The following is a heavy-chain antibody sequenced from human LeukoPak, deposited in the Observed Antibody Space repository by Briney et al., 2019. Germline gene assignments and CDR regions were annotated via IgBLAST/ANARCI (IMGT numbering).Heavy chain of an antibody. Sequence: GGSLRLSCAASGFTFSSYSMNWVRQAPGKGLEWVSVIIGSGGSTDYADSVKGRFTISRDNSKNTLFLQMNSLRAEDTAVYYCAKLADDPIWGQGTMVTVSS. CDR3: AKLADDPI. CDR2: IIGSGGST. CDR1: GFTFSSYS. V-gene: IGHV3-23*01. J-gene: IGHJ3*02. D-gene: IGHD3-3*01.